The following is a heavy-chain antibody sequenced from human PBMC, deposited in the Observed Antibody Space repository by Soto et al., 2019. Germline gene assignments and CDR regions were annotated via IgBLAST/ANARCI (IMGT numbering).Heavy chain of an antibody. CDR3: AREPVAGTRGRGDWFDP. CDR1: GGTFSSYA. Sequence: QVQLVQSGAEVKKPGSSVKVSCKASGGTFSSYAISWVRQAPGQGLEWMGGIIPIFGTANYAQKFQGRVRITADESTSTAYMELSSLRSEDTAVYYCAREPVAGTRGRGDWFDPWGQGTLVTVSS. V-gene: IGHV1-69*01. J-gene: IGHJ5*02. CDR2: IIPIFGTA. D-gene: IGHD6-19*01.